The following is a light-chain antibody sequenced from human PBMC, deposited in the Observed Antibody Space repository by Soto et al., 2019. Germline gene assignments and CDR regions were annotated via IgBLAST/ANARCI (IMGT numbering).Light chain of an antibody. V-gene: IGKV1-39*01. CDR1: QSVRSY. J-gene: IGKJ4*01. CDR3: QQTYSTPT. Sequence: DIQLTQSPSSLSASVGDRVTVTCRASQSVRSYLHWYQQKPGKAPKLLIYAVSSLQNGVSSRFSGNGSGTDFTVSISNLQPEDLGTYYGQQTYSTPTLGGGTKVEIK. CDR2: AVS.